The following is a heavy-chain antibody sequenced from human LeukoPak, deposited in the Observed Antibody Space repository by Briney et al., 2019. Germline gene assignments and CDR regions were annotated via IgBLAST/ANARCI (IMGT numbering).Heavy chain of an antibody. CDR3: AKDHEKYDILTGRHFDY. CDR1: GFTVSTNS. J-gene: IGHJ4*02. Sequence: PGGSLRLSCTVSGFTVSTNSMSWVRQAPGKGLEWVSFIYSDNTHYSDSVKGRFTISRDNSKNTLYLQMNSLRAEDTAVYYCAKDHEKYDILTGRHFDYWGQGTLVTVSS. D-gene: IGHD3-9*01. V-gene: IGHV3-53*01. CDR2: IYSDNT.